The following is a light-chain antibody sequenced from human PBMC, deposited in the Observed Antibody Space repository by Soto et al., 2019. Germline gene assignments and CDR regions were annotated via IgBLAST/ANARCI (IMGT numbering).Light chain of an antibody. V-gene: IGKV1-13*02. CDR3: QQFKSYPGT. CDR2: DAS. J-gene: IGKJ2*01. Sequence: AIQLTQSPSSLSASVGDRVTITCRASQGISSALAWYQQKPGEPPELLIYDASSLEGGVPSRFSGSGSGADFTLTISSLQPEDSATFYCQQFKSYPGTFGQGTKLEIK. CDR1: QGISSA.